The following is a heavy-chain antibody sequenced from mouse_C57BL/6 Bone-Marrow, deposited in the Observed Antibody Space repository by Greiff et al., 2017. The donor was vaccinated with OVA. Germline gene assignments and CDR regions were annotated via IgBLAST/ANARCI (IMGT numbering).Heavy chain of an antibody. Sequence: QVQLQQPGAELVKPGASVKLSCKASGYTFTTYWMHWVKQRPGQGLEWIGMIHPNSGSTNYNEKFKSKATLTVDKSSSTAYMQLSSLTSEDSAVYYCARWYYYGSSYGYFDYWGQGTTLTVSS. CDR3: ARWYYYGSSYGYFDY. J-gene: IGHJ2*01. CDR1: GYTFTTYW. CDR2: IHPNSGST. V-gene: IGHV1-64*01. D-gene: IGHD1-1*01.